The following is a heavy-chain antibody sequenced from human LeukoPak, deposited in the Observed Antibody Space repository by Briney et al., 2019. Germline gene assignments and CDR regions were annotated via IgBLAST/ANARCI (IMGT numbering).Heavy chain of an antibody. J-gene: IGHJ4*02. CDR1: GYTFTGYY. Sequence: ASVRVSCKTSGYTFTGYYLHWVRQAPGQRPEWMGRIDPDSGGTHYGQKFQGRVTVTRDTSITTVYMELSGLTSDDTAVYYCARVPGPYTTSRFDYWGQGTLVTVSS. CDR3: ARVPGPYTTSRFDY. V-gene: IGHV1-2*02. CDR2: IDPDSGGT. D-gene: IGHD2-2*02.